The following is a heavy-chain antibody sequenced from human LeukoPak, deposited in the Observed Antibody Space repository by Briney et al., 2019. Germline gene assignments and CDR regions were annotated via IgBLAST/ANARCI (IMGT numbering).Heavy chain of an antibody. Sequence: QAGGSLRLSCAASGFTFSSYAMSWVRQAPGKGLEWVSAISGSGGSTYYADSVKGRFTISRANSRDTLYLRMNSLRAEDTGLYYCARDRGYGDYEYYWGQGTLVTVSS. V-gene: IGHV3-23*01. J-gene: IGHJ4*02. CDR1: GFTFSSYA. CDR2: ISGSGGST. D-gene: IGHD4-17*01. CDR3: ARDRGYGDYEYY.